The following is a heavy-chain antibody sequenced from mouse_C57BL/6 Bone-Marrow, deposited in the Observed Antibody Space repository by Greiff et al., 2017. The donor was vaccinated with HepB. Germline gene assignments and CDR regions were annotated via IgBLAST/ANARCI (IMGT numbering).Heavy chain of an antibody. D-gene: IGHD1-2*01. V-gene: IGHV14-4*01. Sequence: EVQRVESGAELVRPGASVKLSCTASGFNIKDDYMHWVQQRPEQGLEWIGWIDTENGDIEYASKFQGKATISADKSSNTAYLQISSLTSEDTAVYYCTTSLLRLTGPYYFDYWGQGTTLTVSS. CDR3: TTSLLRLTGPYYFDY. J-gene: IGHJ2*01. CDR1: GFNIKDDY. CDR2: IDTENGDI.